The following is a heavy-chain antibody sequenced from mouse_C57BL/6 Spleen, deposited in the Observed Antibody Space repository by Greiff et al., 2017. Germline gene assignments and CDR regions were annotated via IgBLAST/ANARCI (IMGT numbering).Heavy chain of an antibody. V-gene: IGHV1-85*01. CDR3: ARFEMGYGSSYAYFEV. CDR1: GYTFTSYD. Sequence: QVQLQQSGPELVKPGASVKLSCKASGYTFTSYDINWVKQSPGQGLEWIGWIYPRDGSTKYNEKFKGKATLTVDTSSSTAYMELHSLTSEDSAVCCCARFEMGYGSSYAYFEVWGTGTTVTVSS. D-gene: IGHD1-1*01. J-gene: IGHJ1*03. CDR2: IYPRDGST.